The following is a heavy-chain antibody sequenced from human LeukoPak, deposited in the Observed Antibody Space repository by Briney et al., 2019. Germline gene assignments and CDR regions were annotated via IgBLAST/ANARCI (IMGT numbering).Heavy chain of an antibody. CDR3: AIPSYSGSYFGY. V-gene: IGHV1-2*02. CDR1: GYTFTSYD. CDR2: INPNSGGT. J-gene: IGHJ4*02. Sequence: GASVKVSCKASGYTFTSYDINWVRQATGQGLEWMGWINPNSGGTNYAQKFQGRVTMTRDTSISTAYMELSRLRSDDTAVYYCAIPSYSGSYFGYWGQGTLVTVSS. D-gene: IGHD1-26*01.